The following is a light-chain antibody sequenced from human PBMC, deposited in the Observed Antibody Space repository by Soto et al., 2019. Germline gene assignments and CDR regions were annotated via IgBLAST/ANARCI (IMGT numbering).Light chain of an antibody. V-gene: IGLV1-40*01. Sequence: QSVLTQPPSVSGAPGQRVTISCTGSSSNIGAGYDVHWYQQLPGTAPKLLIYGNSNRPSGVPDRFSGSKSGTSASLAITGLQAEDEADYYCQSYDSSLSVSYVFGTRTKLTVL. J-gene: IGLJ1*01. CDR2: GNS. CDR3: QSYDSSLSVSYV. CDR1: SSNIGAGYD.